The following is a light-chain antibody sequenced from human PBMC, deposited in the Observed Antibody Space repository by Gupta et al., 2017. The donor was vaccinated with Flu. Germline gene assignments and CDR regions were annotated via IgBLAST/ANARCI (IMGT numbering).Light chain of an antibody. V-gene: IGLV8-61*01. J-gene: IGLJ3*02. Sequence: QTVVTQAPSSSGSPGGTVTLTCAVSSGSVCTCYYPSWYQQTPGQAPRTLIYSTNTRSSGVPDRFSGSIPGNKAALTITGAQADDESDYYCVLYMGSGISVFGGGTKLTVL. CDR3: VLYMGSGISV. CDR2: STN. CDR1: SGSVCTCYY.